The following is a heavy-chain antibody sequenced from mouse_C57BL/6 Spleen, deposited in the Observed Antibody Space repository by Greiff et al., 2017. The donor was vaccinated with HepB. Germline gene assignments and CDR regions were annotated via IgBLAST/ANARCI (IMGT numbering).Heavy chain of an antibody. Sequence: VQLQQPGAELVMPGASVKLSCKASGYTFTSYWMHWVKQRPGQGLEWIGEIDPSDSYTNYNQKFKGKSTLTVDKSSSTAYMQLSSLTSEDSAVYYCARRPHYYGSSSWFAYWGQGTLVTVSA. CDR2: IDPSDSYT. J-gene: IGHJ3*01. V-gene: IGHV1-69*01. D-gene: IGHD1-1*01. CDR3: ARRPHYYGSSSWFAY. CDR1: GYTFTSYW.